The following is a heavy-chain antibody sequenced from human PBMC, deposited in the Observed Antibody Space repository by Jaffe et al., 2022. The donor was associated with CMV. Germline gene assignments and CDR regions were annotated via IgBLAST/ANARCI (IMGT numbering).Heavy chain of an antibody. V-gene: IGHV1-46*01. Sequence: QGQLVQSGAEVKKPGASVKVSCEASGYTFTNFYIHWVRQAPGQGLEWMGIVNPSSGTTYSAQKFQGRVTMTWDTSTSTVYMEMRSLTSDDTAVYYCARDPPRTSGDYYQSHWYFDLWGRGTLVNVSS. D-gene: IGHD3-3*01. CDR2: VNPSSGTT. CDR3: ARDPPRTSGDYYQSHWYFDL. CDR1: GYTFTNFY. J-gene: IGHJ2*01.